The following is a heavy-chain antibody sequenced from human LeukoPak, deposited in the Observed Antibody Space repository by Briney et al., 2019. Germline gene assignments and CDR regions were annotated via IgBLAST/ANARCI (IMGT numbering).Heavy chain of an antibody. CDR2: RRYVGTSR. J-gene: IGHJ4*02. D-gene: IGHD6-19*01. Sequence: GGSLRLSCATPGFTLSIYGMHWIRQAPAKELESAAFRRYVGTSRYSADSVKGRFTISRDNSKNTLYLQMNSLRAEDTAVYYCAKVGSGWYQIDYWGQGTLVTVSS. V-gene: IGHV3-30*02. CDR1: GFTLSIYG. CDR3: AKVGSGWYQIDY.